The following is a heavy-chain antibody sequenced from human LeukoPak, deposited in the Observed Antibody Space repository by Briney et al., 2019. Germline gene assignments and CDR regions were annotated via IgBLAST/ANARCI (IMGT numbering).Heavy chain of an antibody. Sequence: PAETLSLTCTVSGGSFSSYYWSWIRQPPGKGLEWIGYIYYSGRTNYNPSLKGRVTISVDTSKNQFSLKLSSVTAADTAVYYCARGVRGVNGWFDPWGQGTLVTVSS. D-gene: IGHD3-10*01. CDR1: GGSFSSYY. V-gene: IGHV4-59*01. CDR2: IYYSGRT. J-gene: IGHJ5*02. CDR3: ARGVRGVNGWFDP.